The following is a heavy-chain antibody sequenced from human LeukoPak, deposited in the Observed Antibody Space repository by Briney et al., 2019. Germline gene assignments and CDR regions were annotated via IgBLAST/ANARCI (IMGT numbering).Heavy chain of an antibody. CDR1: GGSISSYY. V-gene: IGHV4-59*08. CDR2: IYYSGST. J-gene: IGHJ4*02. Sequence: SETLSLNCTVSGGSISSYYWSWIRQPPGKGLEWIGYIYYSGSTNYNPSLKSRVTISVDTSKNQFSLKLSSVTAADTAVYYCARHVDCSSTSCYALDYWGQGTLVTVSS. CDR3: ARHVDCSSTSCYALDY. D-gene: IGHD2-2*01.